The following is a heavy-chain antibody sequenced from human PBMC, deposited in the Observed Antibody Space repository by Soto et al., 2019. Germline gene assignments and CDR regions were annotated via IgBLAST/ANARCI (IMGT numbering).Heavy chain of an antibody. Sequence: EVQLLESGGGLVQPGGSLRLSCAASGFTFSSYAMSWVRQAPGKGLEWVSAISGSGGSTYYADSVKGRFTISRDNSKNTLYLQMNSLRAEDTAVYYCARDWGGWYVFGMDVWGQGTTVTVSS. J-gene: IGHJ6*02. D-gene: IGHD6-19*01. CDR3: ARDWGGWYVFGMDV. V-gene: IGHV3-23*01. CDR1: GFTFSSYA. CDR2: ISGSGGST.